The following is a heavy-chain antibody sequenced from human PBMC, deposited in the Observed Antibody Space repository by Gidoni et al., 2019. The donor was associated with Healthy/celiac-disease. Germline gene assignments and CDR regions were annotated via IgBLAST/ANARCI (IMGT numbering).Heavy chain of an antibody. D-gene: IGHD2-15*01. J-gene: IGHJ4*02. CDR1: GFTFSRSG. Sequence: QVQLVESGGGVVQPGRSLRLSCAASGFTFSRSGMHWVRQVPGTGREGGAVIGYDGSNKYYADSVKGRFTISRDNSKNTLYLQMNSLRAEDTAVYYCARDGGDCSGGSCYFIDYWGQGTLVTVSS. CDR2: IGYDGSNK. CDR3: ARDGGDCSGGSCYFIDY. V-gene: IGHV3-33*01.